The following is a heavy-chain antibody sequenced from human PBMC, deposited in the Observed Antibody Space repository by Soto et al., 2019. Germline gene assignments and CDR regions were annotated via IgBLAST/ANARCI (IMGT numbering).Heavy chain of an antibody. Sequence: ASVKVSCKASGYTFTGYYMHWVRQAPGQGLEWMGWINPNSGGTNYAQKFQGWVTMTRDTSISTAYMELSRLRSDDTAVYYCARATHTVTTRAGVAFDIWGQGTMVTVSS. CDR3: ARATHTVTTRAGVAFDI. V-gene: IGHV1-2*04. D-gene: IGHD4-17*01. CDR1: GYTFTGYY. J-gene: IGHJ3*02. CDR2: INPNSGGT.